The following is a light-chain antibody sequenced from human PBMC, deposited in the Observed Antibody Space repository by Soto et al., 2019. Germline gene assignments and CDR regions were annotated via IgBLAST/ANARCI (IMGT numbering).Light chain of an antibody. CDR2: GSS. Sequence: QSVLTQSPSASGTPGQTVTISCSGSRSNIGNNYVCWYQQLPGAAPKLLIYGSSNRPSGVPDRFSGSKSGASASLAITGLQAEDEADYYCQSYDSSLNGYVFGTGTKVTVL. V-gene: IGLV1-40*01. J-gene: IGLJ1*01. CDR1: RSNIGNNY. CDR3: QSYDSSLNGYV.